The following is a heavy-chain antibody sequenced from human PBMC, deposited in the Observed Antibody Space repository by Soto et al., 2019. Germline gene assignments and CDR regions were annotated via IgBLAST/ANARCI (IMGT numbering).Heavy chain of an antibody. J-gene: IGHJ4*02. CDR3: AHFVVVRLGHYFDY. CDR2: IYWDDDK. D-gene: IGHD3-22*01. CDR1: GFSLSSTRMA. V-gene: IGHV2-5*02. Sequence: QITLKESGPTLVKPTQTLTLTCTFSGFSLSSTRMAVGWIRQPPGKALEWLALIYWDDDKRYRTFLKSRLTNTKDTSKNQVVLTLSTMDPVNTARYYCAHFVVVRLGHYFDYWGQGTLVTVSS.